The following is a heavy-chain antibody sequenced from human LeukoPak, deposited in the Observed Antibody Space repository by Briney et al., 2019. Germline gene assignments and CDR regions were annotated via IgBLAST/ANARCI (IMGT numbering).Heavy chain of an antibody. CDR2: ISAYNGNT. CDR1: GYTFTSYG. V-gene: IGHV1-18*01. CDR3: ARDPTTYYYDSSGLGSNWFDP. J-gene: IGHJ5*02. Sequence: ASVEVSCKASGYTFTSYGISWVRQAPGQGLEWMGWISAYNGNTNYAQKLQGRVTMTTDTSTSTAYMELRSLRSDDTAVYYCARDPTTYYYDSSGLGSNWFDPWGQGTLVTVSS. D-gene: IGHD3-22*01.